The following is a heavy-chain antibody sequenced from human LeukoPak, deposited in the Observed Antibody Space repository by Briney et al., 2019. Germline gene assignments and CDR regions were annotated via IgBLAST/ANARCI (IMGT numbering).Heavy chain of an antibody. CDR2: INHSGST. CDR1: GGSFSGYY. CDR3: ARGHKSGYRYGRYYFDY. D-gene: IGHD5-18*01. Sequence: SETLSLTCAVYGGSFSGYYWSWIRQPPGKGLEWIGEINHSGSTNYNPSLKSRVTISVDTSKNQFSLKLSSGTAADTAVYYCARGHKSGYRYGRYYFDYWGQGTLVTVSS. J-gene: IGHJ4*02. V-gene: IGHV4-34*01.